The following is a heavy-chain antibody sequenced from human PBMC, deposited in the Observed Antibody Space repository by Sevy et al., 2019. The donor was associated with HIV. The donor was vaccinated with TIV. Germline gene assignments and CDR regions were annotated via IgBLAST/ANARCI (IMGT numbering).Heavy chain of an antibody. CDR2: IFHSGDT. Sequence: SQTLSLTCTVSGGSISSSSIYWGWFRQSPGKGLDYIGSIFHSGDTYYNPSLKRRVTISVDTSKNQFSLKMTSVTAADTAVYYCAQHFYSNGMDVWGQGTTVTVSS. D-gene: IGHD3-3*02. V-gene: IGHV4-39*01. CDR1: GGSISSSSIY. CDR3: AQHFYSNGMDV. J-gene: IGHJ6*02.